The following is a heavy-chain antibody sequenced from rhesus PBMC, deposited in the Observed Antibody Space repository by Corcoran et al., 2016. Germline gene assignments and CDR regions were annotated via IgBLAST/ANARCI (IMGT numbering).Heavy chain of an antibody. V-gene: IGHV4-106*01. CDR1: GGSISDSYY. CDR3: ARSYNIWTGYYAY. Sequence: QVQLQESGPGLVKPSETLSLTCAVSGGSISDSYYWSWIRQPPGKGLEGIGSIYGSGGITYYNPTLKSRVPISTDTSKNQFSLKLSSVTAADTAVYYCARSYNIWTGYYAYWGQGVLVTVSS. J-gene: IGHJ4*01. D-gene: IGHD3-3*01. CDR2: IYGSGGIT.